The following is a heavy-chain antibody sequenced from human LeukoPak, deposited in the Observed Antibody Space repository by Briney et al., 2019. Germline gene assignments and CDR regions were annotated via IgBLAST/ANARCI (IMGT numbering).Heavy chain of an antibody. Sequence: SSETLSLTCGVSGGSITNTNYWTWVRQPPGKGLEWIGEVNLQGSTNYNPSLMGRVAISVDTSENHISLQLTSVTAADTAVYYCAREGGPYRPLDYSGQGTLVTVSS. CDR1: GGSITNTNY. V-gene: IGHV4-4*02. CDR3: AREGGPYRPLDY. CDR2: VNLQGST. J-gene: IGHJ4*02.